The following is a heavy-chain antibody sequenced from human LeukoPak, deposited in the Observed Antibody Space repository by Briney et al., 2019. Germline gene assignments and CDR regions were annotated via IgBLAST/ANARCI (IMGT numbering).Heavy chain of an antibody. D-gene: IGHD3-22*01. Sequence: SETLSLTCTVSGGSISSYYWSWIRQPPGKGLEWIGYIYYSGSTNYNPSLKSRVTISVDTSKNQFSLKLSSVTAAATAVYYCARHSDYYDSSGYTYYYFDYWGQGTLVTVSS. CDR3: ARHSDYYDSSGYTYYYFDY. CDR1: GGSISSYY. CDR2: IYYSGST. J-gene: IGHJ4*02. V-gene: IGHV4-59*08.